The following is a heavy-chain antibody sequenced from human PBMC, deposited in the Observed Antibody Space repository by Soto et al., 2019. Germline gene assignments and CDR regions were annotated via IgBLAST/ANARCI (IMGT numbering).Heavy chain of an antibody. CDR1: GGSFSGYY. CDR2: INHSGST. J-gene: IGHJ2*01. D-gene: IGHD3-10*01. V-gene: IGHV4-34*01. Sequence: QVQLQQWGAGLLKPSETLSLTCAVYGGSFSGYYWSWIRQPPGKGLEWIGEINHSGSTNYNPSLKSRVTISVDTSKNQFSLKLSSVTAADTAVYYCARGGYMVRGAGYFDLWGRDTLVTVSS. CDR3: ARGGYMVRGAGYFDL.